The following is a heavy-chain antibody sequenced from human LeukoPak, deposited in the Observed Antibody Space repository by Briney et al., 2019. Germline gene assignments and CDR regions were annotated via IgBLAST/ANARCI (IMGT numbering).Heavy chain of an antibody. J-gene: IGHJ6*03. CDR3: ASRAAAGNHYYHYYYMDV. Sequence: VKVSCKASGGTFSSYAISWVRQAPGQGLEWMGGIIPIFGTANYAQKFQGRVTITADESTSTAYMELSSLRSEDTAVYYCASRAAAGNHYYHYYYMDVWGKGTTVTVSS. V-gene: IGHV1-69*13. D-gene: IGHD6-13*01. CDR1: GGTFSSYA. CDR2: IIPIFGTA.